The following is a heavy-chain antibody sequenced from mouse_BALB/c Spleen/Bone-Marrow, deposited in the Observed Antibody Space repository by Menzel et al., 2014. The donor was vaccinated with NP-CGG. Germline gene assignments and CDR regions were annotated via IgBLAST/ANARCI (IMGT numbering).Heavy chain of an antibody. Sequence: VQLQQSGAELARPGASVKMSCRASGYTFTTYTMHWVKQRPGQGLEWIGYINPSSGYTYYNQKFKDKATLTADKSSSAAYLQLISLTSEDSAVYYCARVYGNYDAMDYWGQGTSVTVSS. J-gene: IGHJ4*01. V-gene: IGHV1-4*01. CDR2: INPSSGYT. CDR3: ARVYGNYDAMDY. CDR1: GYTFTTYT. D-gene: IGHD2-1*01.